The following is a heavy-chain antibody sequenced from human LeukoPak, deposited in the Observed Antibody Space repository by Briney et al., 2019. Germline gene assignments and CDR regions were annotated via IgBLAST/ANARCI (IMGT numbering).Heavy chain of an antibody. CDR2: IIPILGIA. Sequence: SVKISCKTSLDTLSSYTISWVRQAPGQGLERRWRIIPILGIANYAQKFQGRVTITADKYTSTAYMGLRSLRSEDTAVYYCARVGLGYFDYWGQGTLVTDSS. J-gene: IGHJ4*02. CDR3: ARVGLGYFDY. V-gene: IGHV1-69*02. CDR1: LDTLSSYT. D-gene: IGHD6-19*01.